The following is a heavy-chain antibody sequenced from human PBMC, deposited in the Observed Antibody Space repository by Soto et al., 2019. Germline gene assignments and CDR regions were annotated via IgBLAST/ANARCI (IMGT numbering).Heavy chain of an antibody. CDR3: ARKDYGDYGWFDP. J-gene: IGHJ5*02. Sequence: SETLSLTCTVSGGSITNYYWSWIRQPPGKGLEWIGYIYYSGTTNYNPSLKSRVTVSVDTSKNQFSLKMSSVTAGDTAVYYCARKDYGDYGWFDPWGQGTLVTVSS. D-gene: IGHD4-17*01. CDR1: GGSITNYY. V-gene: IGHV4-59*08. CDR2: IYYSGTT.